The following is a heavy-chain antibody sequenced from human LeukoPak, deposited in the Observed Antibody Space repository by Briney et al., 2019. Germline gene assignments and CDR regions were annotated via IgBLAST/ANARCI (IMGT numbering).Heavy chain of an antibody. D-gene: IGHD2-15*01. Sequence: ASVKVSCKASGYTFTSYGISWVRQAPGQGLEWMGWISAYNGNTNYAQKLQGRVTMTTDTSTSTAYMELRSLRSDDTAVYYCAREYCSGGSCYSGYWGQGTLVTVCS. J-gene: IGHJ4*02. V-gene: IGHV1-18*01. CDR3: AREYCSGGSCYSGY. CDR2: ISAYNGNT. CDR1: GYTFTSYG.